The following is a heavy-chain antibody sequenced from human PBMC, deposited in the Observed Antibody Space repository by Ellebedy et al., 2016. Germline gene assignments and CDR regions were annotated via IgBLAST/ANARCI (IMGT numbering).Heavy chain of an antibody. CDR1: GGSISSYY. D-gene: IGHD3-3*01. CDR2: IYYSGST. Sequence: GSLRLXCTVSGGSISSYYWSWIRQPPGKGLEWIGYIYYSGSTNYNPSLKSRVTISVDTSKNQFSLKLSSVTAADTAVYYCAKSGGISEWRLFHFDYWGQGTLVTVSS. V-gene: IGHV4-59*01. CDR3: AKSGGISEWRLFHFDY. J-gene: IGHJ4*02.